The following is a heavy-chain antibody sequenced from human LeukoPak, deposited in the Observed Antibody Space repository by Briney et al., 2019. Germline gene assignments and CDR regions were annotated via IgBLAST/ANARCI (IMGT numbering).Heavy chain of an antibody. CDR1: GYSISSGYY. CDR3: ARVIGLAVAGTGWFDP. J-gene: IGHJ5*02. D-gene: IGHD6-19*01. CDR2: IYHSGST. Sequence: SETLSLTCTVSGYSISSGYYWGWIRQPPGKGLEWIGSIYHSGSTYYNPSLKSRVTISVDTSKNQFSLKLSSVTAADTAVYYCARVIGLAVAGTGWFDPWGQGTLVTVSS. V-gene: IGHV4-38-2*02.